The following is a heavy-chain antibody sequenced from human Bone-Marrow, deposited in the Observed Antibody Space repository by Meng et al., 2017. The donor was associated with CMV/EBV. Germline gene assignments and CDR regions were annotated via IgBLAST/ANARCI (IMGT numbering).Heavy chain of an antibody. V-gene: IGHV3-23*01. Sequence: SCAASGFSFSSYSMRWVRQAPGKGLEWVSSISGSGTGTFYPDSVKGRFTISRDNSKNTLFLQMNSLRTEDTAVYYCARGPAGPAFFEYWGQGTLVTVSS. CDR2: ISGSGTGT. CDR3: ARGPAGPAFFEY. CDR1: GFSFSSYS. J-gene: IGHJ4*02.